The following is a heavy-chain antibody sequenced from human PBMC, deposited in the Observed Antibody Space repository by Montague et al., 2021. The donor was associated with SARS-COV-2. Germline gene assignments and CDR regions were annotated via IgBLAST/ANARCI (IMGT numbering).Heavy chain of an antibody. CDR2: ISSGSSST. D-gene: IGHD3-16*01. CDR1: GFTFSDFH. Sequence: SLRLSCAASGFTFSDFHMSWIRQAPGTGLEWVSYISSGSSSTKFADSVKGRFTISRDNAKNSLYLQMNSLRVEDTAVYYCARGLRYHHYVMDVWSQGTTVTVSS. V-gene: IGHV3-11*05. J-gene: IGHJ6*02. CDR3: ARGLRYHHYVMDV.